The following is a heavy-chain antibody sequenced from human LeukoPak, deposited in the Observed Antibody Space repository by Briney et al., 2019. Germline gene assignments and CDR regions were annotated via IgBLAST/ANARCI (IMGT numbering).Heavy chain of an antibody. D-gene: IGHD3-10*01. CDR3: ARQYYYGSGSYLVAYGMDV. CDR2: ISSSSSYI. J-gene: IGHJ6*04. CDR1: GFTFSSYS. Sequence: RGSLRLSCAASGFTFSSYSMSWVRQAPGKGLEWVSSISSSSSYIYYADSVKGRFTISRDNAKNSLYLQMNSLRAEDTAVYYCARQYYYGSGSYLVAYGMDVWGKGTTVTVSS. V-gene: IGHV3-21*01.